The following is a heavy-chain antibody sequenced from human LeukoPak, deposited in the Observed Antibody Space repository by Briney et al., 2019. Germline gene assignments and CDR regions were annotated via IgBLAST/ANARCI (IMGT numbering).Heavy chain of an antibody. V-gene: IGHV3-21*01. J-gene: IGHJ4*02. CDR1: GFTFSSYS. CDR3: ANHGSGYNFDY. Sequence: GGSLRLSCAASGFTFSSYSMNWVRQAPGKGLEWVSSISSSSSYIYYADSVKGRFTISRDNAKNSLYLQMNSLRAEDTAMYYCANHGSGYNFDYWGQGTLVTVSS. D-gene: IGHD5-12*01. CDR2: ISSSSSYI.